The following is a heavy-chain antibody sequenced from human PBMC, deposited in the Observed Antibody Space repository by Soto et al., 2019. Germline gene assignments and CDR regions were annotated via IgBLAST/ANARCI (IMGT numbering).Heavy chain of an antibody. CDR2: ISGSGGST. CDR1: GFTFSSYA. CDR3: AKDIVATILAQEFSYFDY. V-gene: IGHV3-23*01. D-gene: IGHD5-12*01. Sequence: GGSLRLSCAASGFTFSSYAMSCVRQAPGKGLEWVSAISGSGGSTYYADSVKGRFTISRDNSKNTLYLQMNSLRAEDTAVYYCAKDIVATILAQEFSYFDYWGQGTLVTVSS. J-gene: IGHJ4*02.